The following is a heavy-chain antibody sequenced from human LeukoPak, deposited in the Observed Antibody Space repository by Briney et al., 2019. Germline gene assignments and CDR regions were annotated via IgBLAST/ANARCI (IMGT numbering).Heavy chain of an antibody. D-gene: IGHD3-9*01. CDR3: AKKRGRYFDRLLSYYYYGMDV. Sequence: HAGRSLRLSCAASGFTFSSYGMHWVRQAPGKGLEWVAVISYDGSNKYYADSVKGRFTISRDNSKNTLYLQMNSLRAEDTAVYYCAKKRGRYFDRLLSYYYYGMDVWGQGTTVTVSS. CDR2: ISYDGSNK. V-gene: IGHV3-30*18. CDR1: GFTFSSYG. J-gene: IGHJ6*02.